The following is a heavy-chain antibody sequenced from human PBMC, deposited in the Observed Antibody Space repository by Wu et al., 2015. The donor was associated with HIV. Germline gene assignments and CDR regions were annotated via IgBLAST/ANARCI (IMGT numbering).Heavy chain of an antibody. D-gene: IGHD3-16*02. Sequence: QVQLLQSGGEVKKPGASVKVSCKASGYTFTSYGISWVRQAPGQGLEWMGWISTHNGNTKYTQKFQDRVTMSTDTSTSTAYMELSSLRSEDTAVYYCARVWGSYRHSWGWFDPWGQGTLVTVSS. CDR1: GYTFTSYG. V-gene: IGHV1-18*01. CDR3: ARVWGSYRHSWGWFDP. CDR2: ISTHNGNT. J-gene: IGHJ5*02.